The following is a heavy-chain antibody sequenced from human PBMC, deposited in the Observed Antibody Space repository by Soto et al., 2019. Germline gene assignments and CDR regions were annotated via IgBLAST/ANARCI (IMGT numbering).Heavy chain of an antibody. D-gene: IGHD3-3*01. Sequence: QVQLVESGVGVVQPGRSLRLSCAASGFTFSSYAMHWVRQAPGKGLEWVAVISYDGSNKYYADSVKGRFTISRDNSKNTLYLHMNSLRAEDTAVYYCARDPVIFWSGDRNYYGMDVWGQGTTVTVSS. CDR2: ISYDGSNK. J-gene: IGHJ6*02. CDR1: GFTFSSYA. V-gene: IGHV3-30-3*01. CDR3: ARDPVIFWSGDRNYYGMDV.